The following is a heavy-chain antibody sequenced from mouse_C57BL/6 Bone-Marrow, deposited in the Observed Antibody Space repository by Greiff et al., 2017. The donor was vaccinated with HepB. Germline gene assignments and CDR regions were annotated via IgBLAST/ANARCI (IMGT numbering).Heavy chain of an antibody. CDR3: AGITTVVATVDY. D-gene: IGHD1-1*01. CDR2: ISSGSSTI. CDR1: GFTFSDYG. J-gene: IGHJ4*01. Sequence: EVQLQESGGGLVKPGGSLKLSCAASGFTFSDYGMHWVRQAPEKGLEWVAYISSGSSTIYYADTVKGRFTISRDNAKNTLFLQMTSLRSEDTAMYYCAGITTVVATVDYWGQGTSVTVSS. V-gene: IGHV5-17*01.